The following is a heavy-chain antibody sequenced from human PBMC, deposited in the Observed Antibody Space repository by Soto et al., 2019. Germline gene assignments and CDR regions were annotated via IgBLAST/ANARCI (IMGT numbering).Heavy chain of an antibody. D-gene: IGHD6-13*01. CDR3: TRGRGTSGWYADY. J-gene: IGHJ4*02. V-gene: IGHV3-49*04. CDR1: GFVFGDYA. Sequence: PGGSLRLSCSASGFVFGDYAVTWVRQAPGKGLEWVGVVRSETYGGSTEYAAPVKGRFRISRDDSESIAYLQMTSLKTEDTAVYYCTRGRGTSGWYADYWGKGILVTVS. CDR2: VRSETYGGST.